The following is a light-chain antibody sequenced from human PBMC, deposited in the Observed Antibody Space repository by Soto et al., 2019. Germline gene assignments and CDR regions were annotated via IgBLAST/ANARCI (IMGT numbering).Light chain of an antibody. CDR1: SSDVGGYSY. J-gene: IGLJ1*01. V-gene: IGLV2-14*01. CDR2: DVS. Sequence: QSALTQPASVSGSPGQSIAISCTGTSSDVGGYSYVSWYQQQPGKAPKLVISDVSNRPSGVSDRFSGSKSGNTASLTISGLQTEDEADYYRASYTTSSTYVFGTGTKVTV. CDR3: ASYTTSSTYV.